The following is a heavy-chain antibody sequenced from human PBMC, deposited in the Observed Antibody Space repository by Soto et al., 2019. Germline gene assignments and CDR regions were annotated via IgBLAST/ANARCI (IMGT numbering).Heavy chain of an antibody. CDR2: NYYSGST. CDR1: GGSISSVDYY. CDR3: ARERVPGYIHNIWFDX. J-gene: IGHJ5*02. V-gene: IGHV4-30-4*01. Sequence: TAETLSLTCTVSGGSISSVDYYWSWIRQPPGKGLELIGYNYYSGSTYYNPSLKSQVVISIDTSKNQFSLKLTSVTAADTAVYYCARERVPGYIHNIWFDXWGQGTLVTVSX. D-gene: IGHD6-13*01.